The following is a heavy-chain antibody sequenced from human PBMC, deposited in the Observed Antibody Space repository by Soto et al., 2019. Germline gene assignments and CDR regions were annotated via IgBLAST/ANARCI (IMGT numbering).Heavy chain of an antibody. CDR2: VNPIVSMS. Sequence: QVQLVQSGAEVKRPGSSVKVSCKASGDTFNFYSINWVRQAPGLGLEWMGRVNPIVSMSNYAQKFQGRVTMTEDKSTSTAYMELSSLRSEDTAIYYCASSYGSGYRASDYWGQGALVTVSS. D-gene: IGHD3-10*01. J-gene: IGHJ4*02. CDR3: ASSYGSGYRASDY. CDR1: GDTFNFYS. V-gene: IGHV1-69*02.